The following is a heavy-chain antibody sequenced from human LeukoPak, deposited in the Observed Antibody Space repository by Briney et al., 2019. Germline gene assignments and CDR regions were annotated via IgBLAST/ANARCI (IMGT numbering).Heavy chain of an antibody. CDR1: GYTFTGYY. Sequence: ASVKVSCKASGYTFTGYYMHWVRQAPGPGLEWMGIINPNSGSTSYAQKFQGRVTMTRDTSISTAYMELSRLRSDDTAVYYCARGPGDCSGGSCYSSYPYYYYYMDVWGKGTTVTISS. V-gene: IGHV1-2*02. D-gene: IGHD2-15*01. CDR2: INPNSGST. CDR3: ARGPGDCSGGSCYSSYPYYYYYMDV. J-gene: IGHJ6*03.